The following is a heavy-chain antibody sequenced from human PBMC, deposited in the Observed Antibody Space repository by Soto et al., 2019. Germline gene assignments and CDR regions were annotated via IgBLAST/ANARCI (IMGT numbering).Heavy chain of an antibody. V-gene: IGHV3-30*18. J-gene: IGHJ4*02. CDR2: ISYDGSKK. Sequence: GGSLRLSCAASRFTFSSYGMHWVRQAPGKGLEWVAVISYDGSKKDYADSVKGRFTISRDNSKNTLYLQMNSLRAEDTAIYYCAKDRGALRWSEEHYYFDYWGQGTLVTVSS. CDR3: AKDRGALRWSEEHYYFDY. D-gene: IGHD4-17*01. CDR1: RFTFSSYG.